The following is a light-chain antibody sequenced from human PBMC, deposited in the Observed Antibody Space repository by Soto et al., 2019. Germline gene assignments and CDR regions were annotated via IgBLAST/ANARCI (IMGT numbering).Light chain of an antibody. Sequence: DARMTQSPSSLSASVGDTITITCRASRTINTYLNWFQQKPGEPPRLLIYGASTLHDGVPSRFSGSGSGADFTLTISGLQPEDFAVYYCQQYKNWPLFGQGTRLDIK. J-gene: IGKJ5*01. CDR3: QQYKNWPL. V-gene: IGKV1-39*01. CDR1: RTINTY. CDR2: GAS.